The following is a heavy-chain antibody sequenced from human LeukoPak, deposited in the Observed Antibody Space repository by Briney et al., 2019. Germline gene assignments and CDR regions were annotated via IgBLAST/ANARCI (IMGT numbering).Heavy chain of an antibody. CDR3: ATEIYSSGRAATLDY. D-gene: IGHD3-22*01. CDR1: GFTLSNYI. CDR2: ITIDSITK. V-gene: IGHV3-30-3*01. Sequence: GGSLTLSCAASGFTLSNYIMYWVRQAPGKGLEWVALITIDSITKNYADSVKDRFTVSRDNSKSTLYLQMSSLRADDTAIYYCATEIYSSGRAATLDYWGQGTLVSVSS. J-gene: IGHJ4*02.